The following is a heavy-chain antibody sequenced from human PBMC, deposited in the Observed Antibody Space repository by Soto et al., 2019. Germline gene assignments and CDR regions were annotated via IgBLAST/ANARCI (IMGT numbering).Heavy chain of an antibody. CDR1: GGTFSSYT. D-gene: IGHD3-10*01. Sequence: ASVKVSCKASGGTFSSYTISWVRQAPGQGLEWMGRIIPILGIANYAQKFQGRVTITADKSTSTAYMELSSLRSEDTAVYYCARDSLSYGSGSYYGIDYWGQGTLVTVSS. J-gene: IGHJ4*02. CDR3: ARDSLSYGSGSYYGIDY. CDR2: IIPILGIA. V-gene: IGHV1-69*04.